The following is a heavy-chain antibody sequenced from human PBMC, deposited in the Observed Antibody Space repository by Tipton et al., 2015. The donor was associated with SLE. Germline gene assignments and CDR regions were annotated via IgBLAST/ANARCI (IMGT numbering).Heavy chain of an antibody. CDR2: ISGSGGST. CDR3: ARAAARHYYYYYYMDV. D-gene: IGHD6-6*01. V-gene: IGHV3-23*01. J-gene: IGHJ6*03. CDR1: GFTFSSYA. Sequence: SLRLSCAASGFTFSSYAMSWVRQAPGKGLEWVSAISGSGGSTYYADSVKGRFTISRDNSKNTLYLQMNSLRAEDTAVYYCARAAARHYYYYYYMDVWGKGTTVTVSS.